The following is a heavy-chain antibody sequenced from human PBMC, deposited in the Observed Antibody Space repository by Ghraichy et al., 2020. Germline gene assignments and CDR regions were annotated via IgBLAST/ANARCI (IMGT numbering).Heavy chain of an antibody. Sequence: SETLSLTCNGSGGSINSGDYYWSWFRQPTGKGLEWIGYIYYSGATDYNPSLQSRVTISVDTSKNQFTPKLASVNAADTAVYYCARGALVWGQGTLVTVSS. CDR2: IYYSGAT. CDR1: GGSINSGDYY. J-gene: IGHJ4*02. V-gene: IGHV4-30-4*01. CDR3: ARGALV.